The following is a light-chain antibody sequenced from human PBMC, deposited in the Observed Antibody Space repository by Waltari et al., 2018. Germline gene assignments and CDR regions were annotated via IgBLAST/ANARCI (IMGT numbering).Light chain of an antibody. CDR3: QQYGSSPLT. CDR1: KSVSSSY. Sequence: CRASKSVSSSYLAWYQQKPGQAPRLLIYGASSRATGIPDRFSGSGSGTDFTLTISRLEPEDFAVYYCQQYGSSPLTFGGGTKVEIK. V-gene: IGKV3-20*01. CDR2: GAS. J-gene: IGKJ4*01.